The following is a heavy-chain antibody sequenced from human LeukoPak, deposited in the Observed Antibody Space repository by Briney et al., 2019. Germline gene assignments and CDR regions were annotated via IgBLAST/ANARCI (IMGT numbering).Heavy chain of an antibody. CDR1: GFTFSSYS. V-gene: IGHV3-48*01. J-gene: IGHJ5*02. Sequence: PWESLRISCAASGFTFSSYSKNWGRKAPGKGLEWVSYISSASNTIYYADSVKGRFTVSRDNAKNSLYLQMNSLRAEDTAMYYCARDGWFGDYNWFDPWGQGTLVTVSS. CDR3: ARDGWFGDYNWFDP. D-gene: IGHD3-10*01. CDR2: ISSASNTI.